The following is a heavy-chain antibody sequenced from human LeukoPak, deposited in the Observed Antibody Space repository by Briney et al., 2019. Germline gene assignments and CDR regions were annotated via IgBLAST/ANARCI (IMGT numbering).Heavy chain of an antibody. V-gene: IGHV3-74*01. CDR3: ARRSIDYYYYYMDV. CDR2: INSDGSST. CDR1: GFTFSSYW. Sequence: GGSLRLSCAASGFTFSSYWMHWVRQAPGKGLVWVSRINSDGSSTSYADSVKGRFTISRDNAKNTLYLQMNSLRAEDTAVYYCARRSIDYYYYYMDVWGKGTTVTISS. D-gene: IGHD2-21*01. J-gene: IGHJ6*03.